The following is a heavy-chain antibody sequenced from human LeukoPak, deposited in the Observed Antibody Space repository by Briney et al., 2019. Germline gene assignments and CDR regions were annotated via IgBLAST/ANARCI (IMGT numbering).Heavy chain of an antibody. D-gene: IGHD3-10*01. CDR2: IYTSGST. V-gene: IGHV4-61*02. CDR3: AREVGMVRGVIITDNFDY. J-gene: IGHJ4*02. Sequence: SQTLSLTCTVSGGSISSGSYYWSWIRQPAGKGLEWIGRIYTSGSTNYNPSLKSRVTISVDTSKNQFPLKLSSVTAADTAVYYCAREVGMVRGVIITDNFDYWGQGTLVTVSS. CDR1: GGSISSGSYY.